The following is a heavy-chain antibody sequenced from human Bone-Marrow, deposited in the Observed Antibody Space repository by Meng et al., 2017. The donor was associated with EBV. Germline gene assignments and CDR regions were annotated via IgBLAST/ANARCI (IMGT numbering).Heavy chain of an antibody. CDR2: INHSGST. J-gene: IGHJ4*02. V-gene: IGHV4-34*01. D-gene: IGHD1/OR15-1a*01. CDR3: ARRSPTGTFDY. Sequence: QVQPQESGPGLVKPSETLSLTCAVYGGSFSGYYWSWIRQPPGKGLEWIGEINHSGSTNYNPSLKSRVTISVDTSKNQFSLKLSSVTAADTAVYYCARRSPTGTFDYWGQGTLVTVSS. CDR1: GGSFSGYY.